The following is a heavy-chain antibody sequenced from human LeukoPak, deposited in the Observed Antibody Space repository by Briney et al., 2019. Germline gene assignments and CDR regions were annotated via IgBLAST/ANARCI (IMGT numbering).Heavy chain of an antibody. CDR2: IYPGDSDT. D-gene: IGHD6-19*01. J-gene: IGHJ4*02. Sequence: GESLKISCKGSGYSFTSYWIGWVRQMPGKGLEWMGIIYPGDSDTRYSPSFQGQVTISADKSISTAYLQWSSLKASDTAMYYCARLYAYSSGWYGDFDYWGQGTLVTVSS. V-gene: IGHV5-51*01. CDR1: GYSFTSYW. CDR3: ARLYAYSSGWYGDFDY.